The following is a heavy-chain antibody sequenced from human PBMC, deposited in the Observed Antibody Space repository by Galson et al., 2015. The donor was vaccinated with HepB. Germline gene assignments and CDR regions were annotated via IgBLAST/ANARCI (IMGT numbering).Heavy chain of an antibody. CDR3: ARETPDTYYFDY. J-gene: IGHJ4*02. CDR1: GYIFTVNG. CDR2: IFAGGGST. D-gene: IGHD2-15*01. Sequence: SVKVSCKASGYIFTVNGISWVRQAPGQGPEWMGKIFAGGGSTRYAERFQGRVTLTRDSSTSTIYMEVSSLRSDDTAVYYCARETPDTYYFDYWGQGTLVTVSS. V-gene: IGHV1-46*01.